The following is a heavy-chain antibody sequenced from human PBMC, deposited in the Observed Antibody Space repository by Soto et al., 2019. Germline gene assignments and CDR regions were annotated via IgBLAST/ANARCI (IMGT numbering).Heavy chain of an antibody. V-gene: IGHV1-69*06. J-gene: IGHJ6*02. CDR3: AREGDGYNSVSYYYYGMDV. Sequence: QVQLVQSGAEVKKPGSSVKVSCKASGGTFSSYAISWVRQAPGQGLEWMGGIIPIFGTANYAQKFQGRVTITADKSTSTAHMELSSLRSEDTAVYYCAREGDGYNSVSYYYYGMDVWGQGTTVTVSS. CDR2: IIPIFGTA. CDR1: GGTFSSYA. D-gene: IGHD5-12*01.